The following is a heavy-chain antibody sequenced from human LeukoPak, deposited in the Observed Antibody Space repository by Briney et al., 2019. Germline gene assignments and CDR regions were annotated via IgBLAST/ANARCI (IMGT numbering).Heavy chain of an antibody. CDR1: GGSFSDYY. D-gene: IGHD1-1*01. Sequence: PSETLSLTCAVYGGSFSDYYWSWIRQPPGKGLEWIGEINHSGSTNYNPSLKSRVTISVDTSKNQFSLKLSSVTAADTAVYYCARGIGTTGTTWYNWFDPWGQGTLVTVSS. V-gene: IGHV4-34*01. CDR2: INHSGST. CDR3: ARGIGTTGTTWYNWFDP. J-gene: IGHJ5*02.